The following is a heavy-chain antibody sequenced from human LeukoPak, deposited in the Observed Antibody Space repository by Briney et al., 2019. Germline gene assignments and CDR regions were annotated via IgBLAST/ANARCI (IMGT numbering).Heavy chain of an antibody. CDR1: GYTFTSYX. V-gene: IGHV1-46*01. CDR2: XXXXXXST. D-gene: IGHD2-2*01. J-gene: IGHJ3*02. CDR3: ASGEYCSSTSCSPRIDAFDI. Sequence: ASVKVSCKASGYTFTSYXXXXVXXXPXXXXXXXXXXXXXXXSTSYAQKFQGRVTXXXDTSTSTVYMELSSLRSEDTAVYYCASGEYCSSTSCSPRIDAFDIWGQGTMVTVSS.